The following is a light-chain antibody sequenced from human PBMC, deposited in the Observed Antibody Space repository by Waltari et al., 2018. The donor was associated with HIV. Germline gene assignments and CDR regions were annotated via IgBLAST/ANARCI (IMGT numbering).Light chain of an antibody. CDR2: KDT. V-gene: IGLV3-25*03. CDR3: QSADSSGTSVV. J-gene: IGLJ2*01. Sequence: SYELTQPPSVSVSPGQTPRITCSGDAFSKHYAFSYQEKPGQAPVCVLYKDTERPAGIPERFSGSRSGRTVTLTIAGVQAEDEADYYCQSADSSGTSVVFGGGTKLTVL. CDR1: AFSKHY.